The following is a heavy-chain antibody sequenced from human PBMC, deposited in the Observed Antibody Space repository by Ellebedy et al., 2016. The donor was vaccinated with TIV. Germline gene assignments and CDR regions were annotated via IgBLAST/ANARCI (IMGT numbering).Heavy chain of an antibody. Sequence: MPSETLSLTCAVYGGSFSGYYWSWIRQPPGKGLEWIGEINHSGSTNYNPSLKSRVTVSVDTSKNQFSLKLSSVTAADTAVYYCARAGSLGELSDDIWGQGTLVTVSS. CDR2: INHSGST. CDR1: GGSFSGYY. V-gene: IGHV4-34*01. J-gene: IGHJ4*02. CDR3: ARAGSLGELSDDI. D-gene: IGHD3-10*01.